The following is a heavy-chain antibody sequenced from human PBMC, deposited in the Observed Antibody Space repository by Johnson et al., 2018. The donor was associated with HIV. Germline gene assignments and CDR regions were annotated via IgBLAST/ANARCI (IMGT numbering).Heavy chain of an antibody. CDR3: TTDREYSSSWTGAFDI. V-gene: IGHV3-66*01. CDR2: IYSGGTT. Sequence: VQLMESGGGLVKPGGSLRLSCAASGFTFSSYAMSWVRQAPGKGLEWVSVIYSGGTTYSADSVKDRFTISRDNSKNTLYLQMNSLKTEDTAVYYCTTDREYSSSWTGAFDIWGQGTMVTVSS. J-gene: IGHJ3*02. D-gene: IGHD6-13*01. CDR1: GFTFSSYA.